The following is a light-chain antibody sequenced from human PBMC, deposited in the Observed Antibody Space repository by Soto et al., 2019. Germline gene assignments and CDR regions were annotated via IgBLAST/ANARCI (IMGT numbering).Light chain of an antibody. CDR3: QQYNNWPRAT. CDR2: GAS. Sequence: EIVKAQYQDTLSVSRGERATLSCRASQSVSSNLAWYQQKPGQAPRLLIYGASTRATGIPARFSGSGSGTEFTLTISSLQSEDFAVYYCQQYNNWPRATFGGGTKVDIK. CDR1: QSVSSN. J-gene: IGKJ4*01. V-gene: IGKV3-15*01.